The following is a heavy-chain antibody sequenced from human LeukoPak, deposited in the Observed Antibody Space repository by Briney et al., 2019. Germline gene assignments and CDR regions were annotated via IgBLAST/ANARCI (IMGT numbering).Heavy chain of an antibody. Sequence: ASVKVSCKASGYTFTSYDVNWVRQATGQGLEWMGWMNSNSGNTGYAQKFQGRVTMTRNTSISTAYMELSSLRSEDTAVYYCARSGGSWYTGDPSYYFDYWGQGTLVTVSS. CDR2: MNSNSGNT. CDR3: ARSGGSWYTGDPSYYFDY. V-gene: IGHV1-8*01. J-gene: IGHJ4*02. D-gene: IGHD6-13*01. CDR1: GYTFTSYD.